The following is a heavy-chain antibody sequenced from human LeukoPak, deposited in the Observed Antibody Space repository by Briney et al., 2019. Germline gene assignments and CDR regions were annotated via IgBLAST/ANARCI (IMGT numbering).Heavy chain of an antibody. CDR1: GFTFSSYA. CDR2: ISYDGSNK. J-gene: IGHJ4*02. CDR3: ARDFQQQLGYYFDY. Sequence: GRSLRLSCAASGFTFSSYAMHWVRQAPGKGLEWVAVISYDGSNKYYADSVKGRFTISRDNSKNTLYLQMNSLRAEDTAVYYCARDFQQQLGYYFDYWGQGTLVTVSS. V-gene: IGHV3-30-3*01. D-gene: IGHD6-13*01.